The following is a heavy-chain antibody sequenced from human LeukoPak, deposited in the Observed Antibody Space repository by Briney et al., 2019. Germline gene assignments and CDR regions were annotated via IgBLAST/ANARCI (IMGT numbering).Heavy chain of an antibody. CDR3: ARQAYYDSSGYSTIEDY. D-gene: IGHD3-22*01. J-gene: IGHJ4*02. CDR1: GYSFTSYW. CDR2: IYPGDSDI. V-gene: IGHV5-51*01. Sequence: GESLRISCKGSGYSFTSYWIGWVRQMPGKGLEWMGIIYPGDSDIRYSPSFQGQVTISADKSISTAYLQWSSLKASDTAMYYCARQAYYDSSGYSTIEDYWGQGTLVTVSS.